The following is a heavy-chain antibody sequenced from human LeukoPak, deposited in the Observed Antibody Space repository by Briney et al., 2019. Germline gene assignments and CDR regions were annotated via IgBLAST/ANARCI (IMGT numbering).Heavy chain of an antibody. CDR2: INHSGST. J-gene: IGHJ4*02. D-gene: IGHD6-13*01. CDR1: GGSFSGYY. V-gene: IGHV4-34*01. CDR3: AGGHRSKQQLQKIGNY. Sequence: SETLSLTCAVYGGSFSGYYWSWIRQPPGKGLEWIGEINHSGSTNYNPSLKSRVTISVDTSKNQFSLKLSSVTAADTAVYYCAGGHRSKQQLQKIGNYWGQGTLVTVSS.